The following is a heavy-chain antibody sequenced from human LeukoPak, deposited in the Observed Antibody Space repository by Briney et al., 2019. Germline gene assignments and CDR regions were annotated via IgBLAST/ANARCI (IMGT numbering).Heavy chain of an antibody. CDR1: GNSYKEVW. J-gene: IGHJ4*02. D-gene: IGHD3-16*02. CDR3: TTSRDKSLAPQPFDL. V-gene: IGHV3-15*01. CDR2: IKSNSDGGTT. Sequence: RGSLRLFCAPWGNSYKEVWERCPRQAPGKGLEWVGRIKSNSDGGTTDYAAPVNGRFTISRDDSKNTLYLQMNSLKTEDTAVYYCTTSRDKSLAPQPFDLGSQGTLVTVSS.